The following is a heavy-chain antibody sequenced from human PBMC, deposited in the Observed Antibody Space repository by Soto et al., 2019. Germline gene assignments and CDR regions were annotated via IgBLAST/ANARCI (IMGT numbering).Heavy chain of an antibody. CDR2: IYHSGST. CDR1: GGSISSGGYS. V-gene: IGHV4-30-2*01. CDR3: ARGPDY. J-gene: IGHJ4*02. Sequence: PSETLSLTCAVSGGSISSGGYSWSWIRQPPGKGLEWIGYIYHSGSTYYNPSLKSRVTISLDRSKNQFSLKLSSVTAADTAVYYCARGPDYWGQGTLVTVSS.